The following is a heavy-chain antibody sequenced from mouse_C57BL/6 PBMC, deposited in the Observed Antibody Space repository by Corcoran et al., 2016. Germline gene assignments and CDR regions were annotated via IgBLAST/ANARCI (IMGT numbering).Heavy chain of an antibody. Sequence: EVQLQQSGPELVKPGASVKLSCKASGYTFTDYYMNWVKQSHGKSLEWIGDINPNNGGTSYNQKFKGKATLTVDKSSRTAYMELRSLTSEDSAVYYGARSAYTVVDAMDYWGQGTAVTVSS. V-gene: IGHV1-26*01. CDR2: INPNNGGT. CDR3: ARSAYTVVDAMDY. J-gene: IGHJ4*01. CDR1: GYTFTDYY. D-gene: IGHD1-1*01.